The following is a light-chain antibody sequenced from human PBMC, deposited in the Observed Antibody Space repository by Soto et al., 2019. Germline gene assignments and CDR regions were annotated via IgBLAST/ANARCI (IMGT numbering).Light chain of an antibody. CDR2: AAS. Sequence: DIQMTQSPSSLSASVGDRVIITCRASQSISSYLNWYQQKPGKAPKLLIYAASSLQSGVPSRFSGSGSGTDFTLTITSLQPEDFATYYCQQTFGIFPWTFGQGTKVDI. CDR3: QQTFGIFPWT. J-gene: IGKJ1*01. CDR1: QSISSY. V-gene: IGKV1-39*01.